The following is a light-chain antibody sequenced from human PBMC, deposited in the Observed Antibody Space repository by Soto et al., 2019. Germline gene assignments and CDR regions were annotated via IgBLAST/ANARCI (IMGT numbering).Light chain of an antibody. CDR2: GAS. V-gene: IGKV3-20*01. Sequence: EIVLTQSPGTLSLSPGERATLSCRASQSVSSSYLAWYQQKPGQAPRLLIYGASSRATGIPDRFSGSGSGTDFTLTISSIEPEDFAVYYCQQYGFFGQGTRLEIK. CDR1: QSVSSSY. J-gene: IGKJ5*01. CDR3: QQYGF.